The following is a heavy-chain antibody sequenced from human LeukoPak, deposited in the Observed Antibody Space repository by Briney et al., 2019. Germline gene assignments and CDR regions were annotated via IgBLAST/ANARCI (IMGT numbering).Heavy chain of an antibody. CDR3: AREVVAVAAANFDY. V-gene: IGHV4-4*07. CDR1: GGSISSYY. J-gene: IGHJ4*02. Sequence: SETLSLTCTVSGGSISSYYWSWIRQPAGKGLEWIGRIYTSGSTNYNPSLKSRVTMSVDTSKNQFSLKLSSVTAADTAVYYCAREVVAVAAANFDYWGQGTLVTVSS. D-gene: IGHD6-19*01. CDR2: IYTSGST.